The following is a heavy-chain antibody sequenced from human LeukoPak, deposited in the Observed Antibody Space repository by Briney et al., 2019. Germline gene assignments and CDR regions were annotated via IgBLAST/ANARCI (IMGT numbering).Heavy chain of an antibody. CDR1: GFTFSSYW. CDR3: ARQDFGDYGSHYYYYMDV. D-gene: IGHD4-17*01. Sequence: GGSLRLSCAASGFTFSSYWMSWVRQAPGKGLEWVANIKQDGSEKYYVDSVKGRFTISRDNAKNSLYLQMNSLRAEDTAVYYCARQDFGDYGSHYYYYMDVWGKGTTVTISS. V-gene: IGHV3-7*01. J-gene: IGHJ6*03. CDR2: IKQDGSEK.